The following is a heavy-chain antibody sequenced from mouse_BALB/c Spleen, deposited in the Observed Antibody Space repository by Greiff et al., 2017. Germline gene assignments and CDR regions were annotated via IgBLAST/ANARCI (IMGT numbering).Heavy chain of an antibody. J-gene: IGHJ3*01. Sequence: VQLQQSGPSLVKPSQTLSLTCSVTGDSITSGYWNWIRKFPGNKLEYMGYISYSGSTYYNPSLKSRISITRDTSKNPYYLQLNSVTTEDTATYYCARWGITTGSWFAYWGQGTLVTVSA. D-gene: IGHD2-4*01. CDR2: ISYSGST. V-gene: IGHV3-8*02. CDR1: GDSITSGY. CDR3: ARWGITTGSWFAY.